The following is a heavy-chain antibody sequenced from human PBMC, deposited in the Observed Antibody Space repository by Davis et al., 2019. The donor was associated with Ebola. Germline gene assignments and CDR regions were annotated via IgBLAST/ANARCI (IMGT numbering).Heavy chain of an antibody. J-gene: IGHJ5*02. CDR2: ISFDGTNK. D-gene: IGHD3-22*01. V-gene: IGHV3-30*18. CDR3: AKGTAMIVGVSNWFDP. Sequence: GGSLRLSCAASGFTLSNYGMYWVRQAPGKGLEWVATISFDGTNKYYTDSVKGRFTISRDNSRNTMYLQMNSLRADDTALYYCAKGTAMIVGVSNWFDPWGQGTLVTVSS. CDR1: GFTLSNYG.